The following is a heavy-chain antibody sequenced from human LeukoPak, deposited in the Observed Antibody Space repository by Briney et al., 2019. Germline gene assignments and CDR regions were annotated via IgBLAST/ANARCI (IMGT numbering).Heavy chain of an antibody. CDR3: ARVYSSGWYVY. V-gene: IGHV1-2*02. CDR1: GYTFTGYY. J-gene: IGHJ4*02. D-gene: IGHD6-19*01. CDR2: IDPKSGGT. Sequence: ASVKVSCKASGYTFTGYYMQWVRQAPGQGLEWMGWIDPKSGGTNYAQKFLGRVTMTRDTSITTAYMELSRLRSEDTAVYYCARVYSSGWYVYWGQGTLVTVSS.